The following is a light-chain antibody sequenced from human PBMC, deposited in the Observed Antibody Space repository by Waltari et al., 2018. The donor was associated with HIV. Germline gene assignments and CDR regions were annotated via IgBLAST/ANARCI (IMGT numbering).Light chain of an antibody. CDR3: QQYNSYSRT. CDR1: QSLSSW. CDR2: KAS. V-gene: IGKV1-5*03. Sequence: DIQMTQSPSTLSASVGDRVTITCRASQSLSSWLAWYQQKPGKAPKLLIYKASSVESGVPSRFSGSGSGTEFTLTISSLQPDDFATYYCQQYNSYSRTFGQGTKVEIK. J-gene: IGKJ1*01.